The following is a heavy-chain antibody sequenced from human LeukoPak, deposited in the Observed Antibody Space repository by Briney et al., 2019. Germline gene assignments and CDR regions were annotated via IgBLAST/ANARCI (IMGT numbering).Heavy chain of an antibody. V-gene: IGHV3-7*03. CDR2: LSQDGSEK. CDR3: TRGHPLPAAI. J-gene: IGHJ4*02. Sequence: GGSLRLSCAASGFTFSSYWMSWVRQAPGKGLEWVAHLSQDGSEKYYVDSVKGRFTISRDNARNSLNLQMNSLRAEDTAIYYCTRGHPLPAAIWGQGTLVTVSS. D-gene: IGHD2-2*01. CDR1: GFTFSSYW.